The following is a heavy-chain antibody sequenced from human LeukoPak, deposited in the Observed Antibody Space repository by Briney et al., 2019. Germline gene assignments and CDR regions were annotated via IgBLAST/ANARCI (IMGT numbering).Heavy chain of an antibody. Sequence: HPGGSLRLSCAASGFTVSSNYMSWVRQAPGKGLEWVSVIYSGGSTYYADSVKGRFTISRDNSKNTLYLQMNSLRAEDTAVYYCARGSSSSWYGGHDAFDIWGQGTMVTVSS. CDR2: IYSGGST. J-gene: IGHJ3*02. CDR3: ARGSSSSWYGGHDAFDI. D-gene: IGHD6-13*01. CDR1: GFTVSSNY. V-gene: IGHV3-66*01.